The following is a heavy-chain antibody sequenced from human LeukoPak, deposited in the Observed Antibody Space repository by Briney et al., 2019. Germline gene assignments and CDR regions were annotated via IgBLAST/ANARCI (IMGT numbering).Heavy chain of an antibody. CDR2: IYYSGST. J-gene: IGHJ6*03. CDR3: ARSLGDSSGYWIYYYYYMDV. V-gene: IGHV4-34*01. D-gene: IGHD3-22*01. Sequence: SETLSLTCAVYGGSFSGYYWSWIRQPPGKGLEWIGSIYYSGSTYYNPSLKSRVTISVDTSKNQFSLKLSSVTAADTAVYYCARSLGDSSGYWIYYYYYMDVWGKGTTVTVSS. CDR1: GGSFSGYY.